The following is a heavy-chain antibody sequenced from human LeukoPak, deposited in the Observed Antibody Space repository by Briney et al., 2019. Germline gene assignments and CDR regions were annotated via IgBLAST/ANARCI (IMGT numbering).Heavy chain of an antibody. J-gene: IGHJ4*02. V-gene: IGHV1-2*02. Sequence: ASVKVSCKASGYTFIGYNMHWARQAPGQGLEWMGWINPNSGGTEYAEKFQGRVTMTRDTSISTGYMELSRLRSDDTAVYYCARHRAYSGSSPFDYWGQGTLVTVSS. CDR3: ARHRAYSGSSPFDY. CDR1: GYTFIGYN. D-gene: IGHD6-6*01. CDR2: INPNSGGT.